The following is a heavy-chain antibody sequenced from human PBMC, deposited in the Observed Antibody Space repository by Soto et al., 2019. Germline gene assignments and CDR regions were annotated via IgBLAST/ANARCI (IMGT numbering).Heavy chain of an antibody. CDR2: ISGSGGST. CDR3: AKGVGLEVYAIRGYYYYYMDV. D-gene: IGHD2-8*02. CDR1: GFTFSSYA. J-gene: IGHJ6*03. V-gene: IGHV3-23*01. Sequence: GGSLRLSCAASGFTFSSYAMSWVRQAPGKGLEWVSAISGSGGSTYYADSVKGRFTISRDNSKNTLYLQMNSLRAEDTAVYYCAKGVGLEVYAIRGYYYYYMDVWGKGTTVTVSS.